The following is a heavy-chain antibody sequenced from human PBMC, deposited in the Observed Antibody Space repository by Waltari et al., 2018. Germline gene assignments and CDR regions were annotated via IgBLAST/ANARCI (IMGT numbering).Heavy chain of an antibody. Sequence: QVQLVESGGGVVQPGGPLRLSCAASGFTFSSYGMHWVRQAPAKGLEWVAFVRSDGSNAYYADSVKGRFTISRDNSKNTLYLQMNSLRVEDTAVYYCAIQCGGGCYQDYWGQGTLVTVSS. CDR1: GFTFSSYG. CDR2: VRSDGSNA. CDR3: AIQCGGGCYQDY. J-gene: IGHJ4*02. V-gene: IGHV3-30*02. D-gene: IGHD2-21*01.